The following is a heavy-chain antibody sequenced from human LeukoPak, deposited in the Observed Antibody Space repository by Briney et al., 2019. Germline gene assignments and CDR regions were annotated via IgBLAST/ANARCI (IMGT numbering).Heavy chain of an antibody. D-gene: IGHD1-26*01. CDR3: AKHNGGGIVSYVAPGPPAYFDH. CDR1: GDITHY. V-gene: IGHV4-39*01. Sequence: SETLSLTCTVSGDITHYWGWIRQPPGKGLECSGSIYFSGSVYYNPSLRSRGTISSDTSTKPLSLNLTSVTAADPAIYYCAKHNGGGIVSYVAPGPPAYFDHWGQGALVTVSS. CDR2: IYFSGSV. J-gene: IGHJ4*02.